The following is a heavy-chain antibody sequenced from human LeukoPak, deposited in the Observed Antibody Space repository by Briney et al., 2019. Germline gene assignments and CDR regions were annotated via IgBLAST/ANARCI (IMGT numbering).Heavy chain of an antibody. Sequence: GGSLRLTCAASGLAFSAYKMHWVRQAPRKGLVWASRISTDGYTTDYADFVQGRFTASRDNTKNTWSLEMNSLRAEDTAVYYCVVGGSPGYWGQGTLVTVSS. J-gene: IGHJ4*02. D-gene: IGHD2-15*01. CDR2: ISTDGYTT. CDR3: VVGGSPGY. CDR1: GLAFSAYK. V-gene: IGHV3-74*01.